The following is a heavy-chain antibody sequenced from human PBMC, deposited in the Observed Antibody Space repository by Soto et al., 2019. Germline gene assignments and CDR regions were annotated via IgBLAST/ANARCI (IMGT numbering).Heavy chain of an antibody. CDR1: GFTFSSYG. CDR3: ASAPLADSEY. Sequence: GGSLRLSCAASGFTFSSYGMHWVRQAAGKGLEWVAVISYDRSNKYYADSVKGRFTISIDHSKNTLYLQMNSLRAEDTAVHYCASAPLADSEYGGQGTLVTVSS. CDR2: ISYDRSNK. V-gene: IGHV3-30*03. J-gene: IGHJ4*02. D-gene: IGHD6-13*01.